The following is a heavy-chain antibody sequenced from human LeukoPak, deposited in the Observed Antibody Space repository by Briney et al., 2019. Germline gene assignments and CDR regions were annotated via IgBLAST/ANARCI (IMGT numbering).Heavy chain of an antibody. CDR2: VSWDGGSK. D-gene: IGHD6-13*01. Sequence: GGSLRLSCAASGFTFDDYAMHWVRQPPGKGLEWVSLVSWDGGSKYYVRSVNGRFITSRDNNKNSLYLQMNSLRPEDTALYYCAKETEITAAGSALDSWGQGTLVTVST. CDR3: AKETEITAAGSALDS. CDR1: GFTFDDYA. V-gene: IGHV3-43D*04. J-gene: IGHJ4*02.